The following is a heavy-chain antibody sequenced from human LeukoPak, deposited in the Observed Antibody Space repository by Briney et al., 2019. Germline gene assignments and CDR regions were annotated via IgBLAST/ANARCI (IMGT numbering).Heavy chain of an antibody. CDR1: GGSISGGGYY. V-gene: IGHV4-31*03. J-gene: IGHJ4*02. CDR3: VREVLSMIEVGYFDS. D-gene: IGHD3-22*01. CDR2: INYSGYS. Sequence: TLSLTCTVSGGSISGGGYYWNWIRQHPGKGLEWIGHINYSGYSNYNPFLRSRVTMSVDTSRNRFSLKLTSVSAADTAVYYCVREVLSMIEVGYFDSWGQGTLVTVSS.